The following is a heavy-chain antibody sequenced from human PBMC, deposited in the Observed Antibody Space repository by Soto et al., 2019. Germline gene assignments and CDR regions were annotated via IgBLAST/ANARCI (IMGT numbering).Heavy chain of an antibody. CDR2: IYYSGST. V-gene: IGHV4-39*02. CDR1: GGSISSSSYY. CDR3: ARDRGLGSGWYGWFDP. J-gene: IGHJ5*02. D-gene: IGHD6-19*01. Sequence: SETLSLTCTVSGGSISSSSYYWGWIRQPPGKGLEWIGSIYYSGSTYYNPSLKSRVTISVDTPKNQFSLKLSSVTAADTAVYYCARDRGLGSGWYGWFDPWGQGTLVTVSS.